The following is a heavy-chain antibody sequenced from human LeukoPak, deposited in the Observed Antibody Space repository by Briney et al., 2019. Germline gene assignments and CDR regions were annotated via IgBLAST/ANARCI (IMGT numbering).Heavy chain of an antibody. V-gene: IGHV3-23*01. Sequence: PGGSLRLSCAASGFTFSSYAMSWVRQAPGKGLEWVSAISGSGGSTYYADSVKGRFTISRDNSKNTLYLQMNSLRAEDTAVYYCARGDPGGYYYDSSGYYGDAFDIWGQGTMVTVSS. CDR2: ISGSGGST. CDR1: GFTFSSYA. J-gene: IGHJ3*02. CDR3: ARGDPGGYYYDSSGYYGDAFDI. D-gene: IGHD3-22*01.